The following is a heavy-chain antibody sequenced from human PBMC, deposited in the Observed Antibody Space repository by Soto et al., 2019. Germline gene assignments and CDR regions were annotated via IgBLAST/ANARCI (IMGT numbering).Heavy chain of an antibody. J-gene: IGHJ6*02. Sequence: ASVKVSCKASGYTFTGYYMHWVRQAPGQGLEWMGWINPNSGGTNYAQKFQGWVTMTRDTSISTAYMELSRLRSDDTAVYYCASDGRASAGSDYFYSGMDVWSQGARVTVAS. CDR1: GYTFTGYY. D-gene: IGHD2-15*01. CDR2: INPNSGGT. V-gene: IGHV1-2*04. CDR3: ASDGRASAGSDYFYSGMDV.